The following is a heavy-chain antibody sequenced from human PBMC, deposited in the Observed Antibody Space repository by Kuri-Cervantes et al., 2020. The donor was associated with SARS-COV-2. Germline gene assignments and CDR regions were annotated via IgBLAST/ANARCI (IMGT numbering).Heavy chain of an antibody. V-gene: IGHV3-7*03. CDR2: IKQDGSEK. D-gene: IGHD3-22*01. CDR3: AKGHAVGADYDSSGYYGY. Sequence: GGSLRLSCAASGFTFSSYWMSWVRQAPGKGLEWVANIKQDGSEKYYVDSVKGRFTISRDNAKNSLYLQMNSLRAEDMALYYCAKGHAVGADYDSSGYYGYWGQGTLVTVSS. J-gene: IGHJ4*02. CDR1: GFTFSSYW.